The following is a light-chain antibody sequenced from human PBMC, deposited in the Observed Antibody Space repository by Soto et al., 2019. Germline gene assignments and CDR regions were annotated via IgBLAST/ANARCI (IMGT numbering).Light chain of an antibody. Sequence: EIVLTQSPGTLSLSPGERSTLCCSGSQSVSSSYLAWYQQKPGQAPRLLIYGAPSRATGIPDRFSGSGSGTDFTLTISRLEPEDFAVYYCQQYGSSLWTFGQGTKVDIK. V-gene: IGKV3-20*01. CDR2: GAP. CDR3: QQYGSSLWT. CDR1: QSVSSSY. J-gene: IGKJ1*01.